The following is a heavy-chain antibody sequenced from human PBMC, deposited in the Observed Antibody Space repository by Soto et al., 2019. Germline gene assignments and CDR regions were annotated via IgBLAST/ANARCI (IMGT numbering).Heavy chain of an antibody. CDR2: IYYSGST. J-gene: IGHJ4*02. CDR1: GGSVSSGSYY. V-gene: IGHV4-61*01. Sequence: SETLSLTCTVSGGSVSSGSYYWGWIRQPPGKGLEWIGYIYYSGSTNYNPSLKSRVTISVDTSKNQFSLKLSSVTAADTAVYYCARGIAARTSDYWGQGTLVTVSS. D-gene: IGHD6-6*01. CDR3: ARGIAARTSDY.